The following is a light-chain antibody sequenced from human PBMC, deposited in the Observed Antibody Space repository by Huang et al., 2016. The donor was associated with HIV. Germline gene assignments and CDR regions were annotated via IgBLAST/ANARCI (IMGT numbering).Light chain of an antibody. Sequence: EIVLTQSPATLALSPGDRATLSCRATQSVGNALAWYQQRPGQAPRLLIYAASNRAAGIPATFSGSGSGTDFTLTISSLEPEDFAVYFCQQRGDWRGYTFGQGTKVEVK. V-gene: IGKV3-11*01. J-gene: IGKJ1*01. CDR1: QSVGNA. CDR2: AAS. CDR3: QQRGDWRGYT.